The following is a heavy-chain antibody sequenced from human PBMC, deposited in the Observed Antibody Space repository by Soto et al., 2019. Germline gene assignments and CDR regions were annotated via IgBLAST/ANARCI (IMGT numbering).Heavy chain of an antibody. CDR3: ARVEGNYYDSSGYLDY. CDR2: IIPIFGTA. D-gene: IGHD3-22*01. CDR1: AYSFTTYH. J-gene: IGHJ4*02. Sequence: SVKVSCKASAYSFTTYHTHWVRQAPGQGLEWMGGIIPIFGTANYAQKFQGRVTITADESTSTAYMELSSLRSEDTAVYYCARVEGNYYDSSGYLDYWGQGTLVTVSS. V-gene: IGHV1-69*13.